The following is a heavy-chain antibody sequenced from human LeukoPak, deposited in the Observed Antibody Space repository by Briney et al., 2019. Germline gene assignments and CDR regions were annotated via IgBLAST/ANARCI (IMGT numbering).Heavy chain of an antibody. CDR2: MNTNSGNT. Sequence: ASVKVSCKASGYTFTSYDINWVRQATGQGLEWIGWMNTNSGNTGYAQKFQGRVTITRNTSISTAYMELSSLRSEDTAVYYCARAPLYGSGSRNNWFDPWGQGTLVTASS. CDR3: ARAPLYGSGSRNNWFDP. D-gene: IGHD3-10*01. CDR1: GYTFTSYD. V-gene: IGHV1-8*03. J-gene: IGHJ5*02.